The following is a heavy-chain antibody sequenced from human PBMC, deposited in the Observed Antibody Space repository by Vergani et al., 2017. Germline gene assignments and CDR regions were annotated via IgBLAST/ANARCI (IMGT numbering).Heavy chain of an antibody. V-gene: IGHV3-23*01. CDR1: GFTFDTYT. CDR2: ISSGGGDI. Sequence: EVQLLESGGGLVQPGGSRRLSCAGAGFTFDTYTMAYVRQAPGKGLEWVATISSGGGDIFYADSVKGRFTISRDNSKNTLFLQMNSLKDEDTAVYYCTTAWGLYYLHGEYFQYLGRGTLVYVSS. J-gene: IGHJ1*01. D-gene: IGHD3-10*01. CDR3: TTAWGLYYLHGEYFQY.